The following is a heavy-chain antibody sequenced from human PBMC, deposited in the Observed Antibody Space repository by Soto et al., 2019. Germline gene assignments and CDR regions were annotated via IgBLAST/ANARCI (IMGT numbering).Heavy chain of an antibody. D-gene: IGHD4-17*01. CDR2: ISWNSGRV. Sequence: GGSLRLSCAASGFTFNDYAKHWVRQAPGKGLEWVPGISWNSGRVAYVDSVRGRFTISRDNAKNSLSLEMSSLRPEDTAFYYCAKDRGDYGDFSLVLDYWGRGSLATVYS. J-gene: IGHJ4*02. CDR1: GFTFNDYA. CDR3: AKDRGDYGDFSLVLDY. V-gene: IGHV3-9*01.